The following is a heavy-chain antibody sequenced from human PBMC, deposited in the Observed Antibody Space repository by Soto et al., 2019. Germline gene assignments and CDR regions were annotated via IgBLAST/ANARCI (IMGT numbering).Heavy chain of an antibody. CDR1: GGSISSGGYY. D-gene: IGHD6-6*01. J-gene: IGHJ6*02. CDR2: IYYSGST. Sequence: PSETLSLTCTVSGGSISSGGYYWSWIRQHPGKGLEWIGYIYYSGSTYYNPSLKSRVTISVDTSKNQFSLKLSSVTAADTAVYYCARDFPYSSSYGHSYGMDVWGQGTTVTVSS. CDR3: ARDFPYSSSYGHSYGMDV. V-gene: IGHV4-31*03.